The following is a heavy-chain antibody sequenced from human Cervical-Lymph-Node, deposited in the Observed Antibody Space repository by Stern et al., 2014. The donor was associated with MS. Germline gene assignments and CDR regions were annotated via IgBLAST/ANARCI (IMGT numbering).Heavy chain of an antibody. CDR2: LYYSGST. J-gene: IGHJ4*02. Sequence: QVQLQESGPGLVKPSETLSLTCTVSDGSIRSYYWTWIREPPGKGLEWIGCLYYSGSTKYNPSLTSRVTISVDTSKKQFSLRLSSVTAADTAVYYCARASIADVNHYGLGSLAVDYWGQGTLVTVSS. D-gene: IGHD3-10*01. V-gene: IGHV4-59*01. CDR1: DGSIRSYY. CDR3: ARASIADVNHYGLGSLAVDY.